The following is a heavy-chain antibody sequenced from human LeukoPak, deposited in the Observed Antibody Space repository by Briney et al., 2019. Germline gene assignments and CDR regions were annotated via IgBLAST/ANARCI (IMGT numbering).Heavy chain of an antibody. V-gene: IGHV4-39*01. CDR2: TYYRGST. CDR1: GGSISSSNYY. Sequence: SETLSLTCTVSGGSISSSNYYWGWIRQPPGKGLEWIGSTYYRGSTYYNPSLESRVSISVDTSKNQFSLKLSSVTAADVAVYYCTSAGSYWVDSWGQGTLVTVSS. D-gene: IGHD3-10*01. CDR3: TSAGSYWVDS. J-gene: IGHJ4*02.